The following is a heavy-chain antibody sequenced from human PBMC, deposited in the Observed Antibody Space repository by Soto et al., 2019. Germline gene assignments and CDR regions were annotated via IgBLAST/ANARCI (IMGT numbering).Heavy chain of an antibody. V-gene: IGHV3-23*01. D-gene: IGHD3-22*01. Sequence: RLSCAASGFTFSSYAMGWVRQAPGKGLEWVSAISGSGGSTYYADSVKGRFTISRDNSKNTLYLQMNSLRAEDTAVYYCAKTASNYYDSSGYMDWGQGTLVTVSS. J-gene: IGHJ4*02. CDR2: ISGSGGST. CDR1: GFTFSSYA. CDR3: AKTASNYYDSSGYMD.